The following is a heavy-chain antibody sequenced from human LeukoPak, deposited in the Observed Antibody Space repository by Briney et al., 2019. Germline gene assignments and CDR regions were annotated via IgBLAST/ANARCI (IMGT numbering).Heavy chain of an antibody. D-gene: IGHD3-22*01. V-gene: IGHV5-51*01. Sequence: GESLKISCKGSGYSFTTYWIGWVRHVPRKGLEWRGVIYPIDAETRYSPSFQGQVTVSPDKSISTPYLQWSSLKASDTDMCYCPRQSIVCDAFDIWGEGTMVPLSS. J-gene: IGHJ3*02. CDR3: PRQSIVCDAFDI. CDR2: IYPIDAET. CDR1: GYSFTTYW.